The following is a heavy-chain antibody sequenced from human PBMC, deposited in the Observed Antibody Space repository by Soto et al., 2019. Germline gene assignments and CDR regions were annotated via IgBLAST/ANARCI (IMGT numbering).Heavy chain of an antibody. CDR2: IYYSGST. CDR1: GGSISSSTYY. J-gene: IGHJ4*02. Sequence: SETLSLTCTVSGGSISSSTYYWGWIRQPPGKGLEWIGSIYYSGSTYYNPSLKSRVTISVDTSKNQFSLKLSSVTAADTAVYYCANSYGDYVSYWGQGTLATVSS. V-gene: IGHV4-39*01. D-gene: IGHD4-17*01. CDR3: ANSYGDYVSY.